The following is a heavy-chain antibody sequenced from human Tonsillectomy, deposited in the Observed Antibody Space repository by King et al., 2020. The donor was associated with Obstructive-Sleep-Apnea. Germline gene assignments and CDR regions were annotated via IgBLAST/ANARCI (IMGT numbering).Heavy chain of an antibody. CDR2: IYHSGST. CDR1: GGSISSSNW. Sequence: QLQESGPGLVKPSGTLSLTCTVSGGSISSSNWWSWVRQPPGKGLEWIGEIYHSGSTNYNPSLKSRVTISVDKSKNQFSLKLSSVTAADTAVDYCARAGYSYGPLFDYWGQGTLVTVSS. CDR3: ARAGYSYGPLFDY. J-gene: IGHJ4*02. D-gene: IGHD5-18*01. V-gene: IGHV4-4*02.